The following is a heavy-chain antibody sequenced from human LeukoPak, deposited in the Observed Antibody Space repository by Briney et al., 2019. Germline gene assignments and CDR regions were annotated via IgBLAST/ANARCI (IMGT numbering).Heavy chain of an antibody. CDR3: ARDYTYAFDI. D-gene: IGHD3-16*01. CDR2: IRTTSSTT. Sequence: GGSLRLSCAAFGFTFSSYTMNWVRQAPGKGLEWVSYIRTTSSTTSYADSVKGRFTISSDNAKNSLYLQMNSLRAEDTAVYYCARDYTYAFDIWGQGTMVTVSS. CDR1: GFTFSSYT. J-gene: IGHJ3*02. V-gene: IGHV3-48*01.